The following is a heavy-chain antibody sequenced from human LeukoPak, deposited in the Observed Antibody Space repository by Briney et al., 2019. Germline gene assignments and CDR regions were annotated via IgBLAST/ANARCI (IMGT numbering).Heavy chain of an antibody. J-gene: IGHJ4*02. CDR2: IYGGGNS. Sequence: GGSLRLSCAASGFTVSSSFMGWVRHAPGKGLEWVSVIYGGGNSYYADSVKGRFTISRDNSKNTLYLQMNNLRAEETAVYYCAWGRGSSNGYVDQWGQGTLVNVSS. CDR3: AWGRGSSNGYVDQ. D-gene: IGHD3-22*01. V-gene: IGHV3-53*01. CDR1: GFTVSSSF.